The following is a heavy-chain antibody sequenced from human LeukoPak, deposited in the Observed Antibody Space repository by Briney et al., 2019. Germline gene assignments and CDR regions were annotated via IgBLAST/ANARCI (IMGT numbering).Heavy chain of an antibody. D-gene: IGHD3-22*01. CDR3: ARGPSSYDSSGAFHI. CDR1: GNSISSGDYY. Sequence: SQTLSLTCTVSGNSISSGDYYWSWIRQPAGKGLEWIGRMASSGSTNYNPSLKRPVTISVDTSKNQFSLQLSSVPAADPAVYFCARGPSSYDSSGAFHIWGQGTMVTVSS. J-gene: IGHJ3*02. V-gene: IGHV4-61*02. CDR2: MASSGST.